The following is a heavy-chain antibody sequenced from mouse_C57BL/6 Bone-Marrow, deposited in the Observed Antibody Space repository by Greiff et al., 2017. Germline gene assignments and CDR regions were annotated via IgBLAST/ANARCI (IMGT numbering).Heavy chain of an antibody. CDR2: ISYDGSN. J-gene: IGHJ2*01. CDR3: ARAGYYGSSFDY. D-gene: IGHD1-1*01. CDR1: GYSITSGYY. Sequence: EVKLMESGPGLVKPSQSLSLTCSVTGYSITSGYYWNWIRQFPGNKLEWMGYISYDGSNNYNPSLKNRISITRDTSKNQFFLKLKSVTTEDTATYYCARAGYYGSSFDYWGQGTTLTVSS. V-gene: IGHV3-6*01.